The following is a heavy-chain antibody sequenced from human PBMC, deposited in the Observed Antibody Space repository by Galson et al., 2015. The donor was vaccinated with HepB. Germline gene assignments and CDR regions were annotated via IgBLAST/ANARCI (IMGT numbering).Heavy chain of an antibody. Sequence: SLRLSCAASGFTFSDFYMSWMRQAPGKGLEWISYISDSGRTKYYADSVKGRFTTSRDNAKNSLHLQMNSLRAEDTAVYYCARDGAGVVPPNPSDAFDIWGQGTMVTVSP. CDR1: GFTFSDFY. CDR2: ISDSGRTK. D-gene: IGHD2-2*01. CDR3: ARDGAGVVPPNPSDAFDI. J-gene: IGHJ3*02. V-gene: IGHV3-11*01.